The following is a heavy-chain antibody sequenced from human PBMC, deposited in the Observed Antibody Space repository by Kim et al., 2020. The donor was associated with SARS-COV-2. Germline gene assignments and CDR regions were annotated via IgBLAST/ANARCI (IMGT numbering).Heavy chain of an antibody. CDR1: GFTFSSYG. CDR3: ARDAPGGATSRYYYGMDV. Sequence: GGSLRLSCAASGFTFSSYGMHWVRQAPGKGLEWVAVISYDGSNKYYADSVKGRFTISRDNSKNTLYLQMNSLRAEDTAVYYCARDAPGGATSRYYYGMDVWGQGTTVTVSS. CDR2: ISYDGSNK. D-gene: IGHD1-26*01. V-gene: IGHV3-33*05. J-gene: IGHJ6*02.